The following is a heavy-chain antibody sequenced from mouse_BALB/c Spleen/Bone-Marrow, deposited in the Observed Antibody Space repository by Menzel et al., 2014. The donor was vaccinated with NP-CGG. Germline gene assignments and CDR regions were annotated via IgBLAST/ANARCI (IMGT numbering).Heavy chain of an antibody. Sequence: VQLQESGAELVKPGASVKLSCEASGYTFTSYYMYWEKQRPGQGLEWIGEINPSNGGTNFNEKFKSKATLTVDKSSNTAYVQLSSLTSEDSAVYHCTRSNYGYWFFDVWGAGTTVTVSS. V-gene: IGHV1S81*02. D-gene: IGHD1-1*01. CDR3: TRSNYGYWFFDV. J-gene: IGHJ1*01. CDR1: GYTFTSYY. CDR2: INPSNGGT.